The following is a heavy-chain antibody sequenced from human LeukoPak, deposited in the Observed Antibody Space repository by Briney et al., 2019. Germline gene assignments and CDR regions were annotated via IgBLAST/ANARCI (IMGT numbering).Heavy chain of an antibody. CDR3: AKEPSIAARLIDY. D-gene: IGHD6-6*01. V-gene: IGHV3-23*01. Sequence: SGGSLRLSCAASGFRFSDYAMTWVRQAPGKGLEWVSAISGSGGTTYYADSVKGRFTISRDNSKNTLYLQMNSLRAEDTAVYYCAKEPSIAARLIDYWGQGTLVTVSS. CDR1: GFRFSDYA. CDR2: ISGSGGTT. J-gene: IGHJ4*02.